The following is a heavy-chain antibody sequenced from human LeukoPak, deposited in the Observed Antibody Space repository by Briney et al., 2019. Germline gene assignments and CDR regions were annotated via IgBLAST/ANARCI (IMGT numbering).Heavy chain of an antibody. CDR1: GGSISSGSYY. D-gene: IGHD4-23*01. V-gene: IGHV4-39*07. CDR2: INHSGST. CDR3: ARSSGGGNFDY. Sequence: SETLSLTCTVSGGSISSGSYYWSWIRQPPGKGLEWIGEINHSGSTNYNPSLKSRVTISVDTSKNQFSLKLSSVTAADTAVYYCARSSGGGNFDYWGQGTLVTVSS. J-gene: IGHJ4*02.